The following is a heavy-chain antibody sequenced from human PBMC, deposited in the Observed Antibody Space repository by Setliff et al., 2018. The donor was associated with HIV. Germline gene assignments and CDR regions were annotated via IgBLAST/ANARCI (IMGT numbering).Heavy chain of an antibody. D-gene: IGHD6-19*01. CDR2: MYYSGST. J-gene: IGHJ5*02. CDR1: GGSISSSSYY. Sequence: SETLSLTCTVSGGSISSSSYYWGWIRQPPGKGLEWIGSMYYSGSTNYNPSFNSRVTMSVDTSKNQFSLRLTSVTAADTAMYHCARDRSSGWSKDWFDTWGQGILVTVSS. CDR3: ARDRSSGWSKDWFDT. V-gene: IGHV4-39*07.